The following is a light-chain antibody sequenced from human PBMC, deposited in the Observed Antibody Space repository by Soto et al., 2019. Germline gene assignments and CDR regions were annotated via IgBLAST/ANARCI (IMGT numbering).Light chain of an antibody. CDR3: QTFNAVPT. V-gene: IGKV1-27*01. CDR1: QAINNY. CDR2: AAS. Sequence: DIQMTQSPSSLSASVGDRVTITCRARQAINNYLAWYQQKPGKDPTLLISAASTLQSWLPHRFSDSGSGTDFTLTISSLHPEDVATYYCQTFNAVPTFGGGTKVEI. J-gene: IGKJ4*01.